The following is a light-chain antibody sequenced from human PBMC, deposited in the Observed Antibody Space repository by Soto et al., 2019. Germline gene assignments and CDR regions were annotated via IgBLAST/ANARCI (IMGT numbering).Light chain of an antibody. Sequence: DIQMTQSPSTLSASVGDSITISCRASQTIGTWLAWYQQKPGKAPKFLIYDASSLESGAPSGFSGSCSGTEFTLTISSLQPDDVAPYYGEQYYNYSWTCGQGTKVEIK. J-gene: IGKJ1*01. CDR3: EQYYNYSWT. CDR2: DAS. V-gene: IGKV1-5*01. CDR1: QTIGTW.